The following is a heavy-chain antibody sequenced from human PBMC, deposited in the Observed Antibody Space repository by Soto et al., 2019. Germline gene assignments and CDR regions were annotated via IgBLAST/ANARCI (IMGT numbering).Heavy chain of an antibody. Sequence: SETLSLTCAVYGGSFSGYYWSWIRQPPGKGLEWIGEINHSGSTNYNPSLESRVTISVDTSKNQFSLKLSSVTAADTAVYYCARTHNWNYYYYYGMDVWGQGTTVTVSS. D-gene: IGHD1-20*01. CDR1: GGSFSGYY. CDR3: ARTHNWNYYYYYGMDV. V-gene: IGHV4-34*01. J-gene: IGHJ6*02. CDR2: INHSGST.